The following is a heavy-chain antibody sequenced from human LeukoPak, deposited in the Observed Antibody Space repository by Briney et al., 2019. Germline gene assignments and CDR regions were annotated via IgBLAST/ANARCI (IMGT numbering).Heavy chain of an antibody. D-gene: IGHD3-16*01. V-gene: IGHV3-33*01. J-gene: IGHJ4*02. CDR1: GXIFSYCG. CDR3: ARDPLGVLSYFDY. Sequence: PGGSLRLSCAASGXIFSYCGMHWVRQAPGKGLEWVAVIWYDGSNRYYADSLKGRFTISRDNSKNTLYLQMNSLTADDTAVYYCARDPLGVLSYFDYWGQGTLVTVSS. CDR2: IWYDGSNR.